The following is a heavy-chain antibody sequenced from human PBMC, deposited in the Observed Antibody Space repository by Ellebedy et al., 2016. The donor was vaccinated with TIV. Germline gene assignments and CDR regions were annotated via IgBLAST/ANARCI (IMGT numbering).Heavy chain of an antibody. Sequence: GGSLRLSCAASGFTFNLYAMHWVRQAPGKGLEWVAVISSDGHDDRYADSVKGRFSISRDNAKNSLYLQMNSLRAEDTALYFCARDRVNMVQGVVMDAFDIWGQGTMVTVSS. J-gene: IGHJ3*02. CDR3: ARDRVNMVQGVVMDAFDI. CDR1: GFTFNLYA. CDR2: ISSDGHDD. D-gene: IGHD3-10*01. V-gene: IGHV3-30*07.